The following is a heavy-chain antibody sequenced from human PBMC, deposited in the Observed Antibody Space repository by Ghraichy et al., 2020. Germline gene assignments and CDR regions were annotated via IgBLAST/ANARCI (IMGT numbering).Heavy chain of an antibody. D-gene: IGHD5-12*01. J-gene: IGHJ4*02. CDR1: SGSITSGSYY. CDR3: ATIGYSAGHYFDH. CDR2: IYHSGNT. V-gene: IGHV4-39*01. Sequence: SETLSLICTVSSGSITSGSYYWGSVRQSPGKGLEWLGSIYHSGNTFYNPSLESRVTISMDKSKNQYSLNLRSVTAADTAVYFCATIGYSAGHYFDHWGQGTLVTVPS.